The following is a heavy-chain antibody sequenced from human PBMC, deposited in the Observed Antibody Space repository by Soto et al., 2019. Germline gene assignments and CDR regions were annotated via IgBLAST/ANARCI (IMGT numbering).Heavy chain of an antibody. V-gene: IGHV4-59*08. CDR3: ARGDDYLPDFDY. J-gene: IGHJ4*02. CDR1: GGSISSYY. Sequence: PSETLSLTCTVSGGSISSYYWSWIRQPPGKGLEWIGYIYYSGSTNYNPSLKSRVTISVDTSKNQFSLKLSSVTAADTAVYYCARGDDYLPDFDYWGQGTLVTVSS. CDR2: IYYSGST. D-gene: IGHD3-10*02.